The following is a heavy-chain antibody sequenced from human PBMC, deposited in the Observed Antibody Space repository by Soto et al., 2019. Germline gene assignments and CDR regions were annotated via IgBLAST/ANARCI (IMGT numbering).Heavy chain of an antibody. V-gene: IGHV3-30*04. CDR1: GFTFSSYT. D-gene: IGHD4-17*01. CDR2: ISYDGSNK. Sequence: GGSLRLSCAASGFTFSSYTIHWVRQAPGTGLEWVAVISYDGSNKYYADSVKGRFTISRDNSKNTLYLQMNSLRAEDTAVYYCAKDHEDWNYDYGDYGGPIDYWGQGTLVTVSS. J-gene: IGHJ4*02. CDR3: AKDHEDWNYDYGDYGGPIDY.